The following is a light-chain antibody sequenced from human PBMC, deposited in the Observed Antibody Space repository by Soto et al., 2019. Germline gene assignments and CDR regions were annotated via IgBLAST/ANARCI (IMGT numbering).Light chain of an antibody. Sequence: LTQSPGALRLSPGERATLSCRASQSIXSRYLAWYQQKPGQAPRLRXYGAASRASGVPDSLSGSGSGTDFTRTISRPEPEDFVWDYWQQYGSATRTFGQGTKVDI. CDR2: GAA. CDR3: QQYGSATRT. V-gene: IGKV3-20*01. CDR1: QSIXSRY. J-gene: IGKJ1*01.